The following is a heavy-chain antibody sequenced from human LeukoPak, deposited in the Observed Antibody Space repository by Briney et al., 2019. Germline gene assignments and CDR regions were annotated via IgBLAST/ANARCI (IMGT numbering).Heavy chain of an antibody. V-gene: IGHV5-51*01. CDR3: ARAYCSSTTCYFYIAFDY. Sequence: GESLKISCKGSGYSFTSYSIAWVRQMPGKGLEWMGIIYPRDPETRYRPSFQGQVTISVDKSISTAYLQWSSLKASDTAMYSCARAYCSSTTCYFYIAFDYWGQGTLVTVSS. J-gene: IGHJ4*02. CDR1: GYSFTSYS. D-gene: IGHD2-2*01. CDR2: IYPRDPET.